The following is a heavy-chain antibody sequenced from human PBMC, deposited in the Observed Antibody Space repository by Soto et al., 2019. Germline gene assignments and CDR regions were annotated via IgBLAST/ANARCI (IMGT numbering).Heavy chain of an antibody. CDR2: LSSDGFGA. J-gene: IGHJ4*02. D-gene: IGHD3-16*01. Sequence: GGSLRLSCAASGLSLSPYWMHWVRQVPGRGLEWVARLSSDGFGAAYADSVKGRFFISRDIARNTLSLQMNSLRADDTAVYYCARDLGGPDYWGRGTSVTVSS. CDR3: ARDLGGPDY. V-gene: IGHV3-74*03. CDR1: GLSLSPYW.